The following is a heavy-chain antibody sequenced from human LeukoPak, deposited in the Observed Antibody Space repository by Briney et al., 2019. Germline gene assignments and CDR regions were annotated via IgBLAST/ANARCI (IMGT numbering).Heavy chain of an antibody. Sequence: SETLSLTCAVSSGSFSDNYWTWIRQPPGKGLEWIGQINHSGTTNYNPSLNSRVTILVDTSKNQFSLKLSSVTAADTAVYYCTRVDTAMSAFDPWGQGTLVTVSS. CDR2: INHSGTT. CDR1: SGSFSDNY. V-gene: IGHV4-34*01. D-gene: IGHD5-18*01. J-gene: IGHJ5*02. CDR3: TRVDTAMSAFDP.